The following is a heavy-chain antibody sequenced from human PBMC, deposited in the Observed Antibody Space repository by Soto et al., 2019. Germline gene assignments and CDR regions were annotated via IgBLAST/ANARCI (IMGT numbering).Heavy chain of an antibody. Sequence: LSLTCAVSGGSISSGGYSWSWIRQPPGKGLEWIGYIYHSGSTYYNPSLKSRVTISVDRSKNQFSLKLSSVTAADTAVYYCARLLCFGYNWFDPWGQGTRVTVSS. D-gene: IGHD3-10*01. CDR3: ARLLCFGYNWFDP. CDR1: GGSISSGGYS. J-gene: IGHJ5*02. CDR2: IYHSGST. V-gene: IGHV4-30-2*01.